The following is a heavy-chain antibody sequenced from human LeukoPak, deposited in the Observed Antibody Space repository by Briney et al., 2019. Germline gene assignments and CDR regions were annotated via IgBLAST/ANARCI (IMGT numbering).Heavy chain of an antibody. V-gene: IGHV1-2*02. CDR2: INPNSGGT. J-gene: IGHJ4*02. CDR3: SVNTGYSSGWWPRVDY. CDR1: GYTFTSYD. D-gene: IGHD6-13*01. Sequence: ASVKVSCKASGYTFTSYDINWVRQATGQGLEWMGWINPNSGGTNYAQKFQGRVTMTRDTSISTAYMELSRLRSDDTAVYYCSVNTGYSSGWWPRVDYWGQGTLVTVSS.